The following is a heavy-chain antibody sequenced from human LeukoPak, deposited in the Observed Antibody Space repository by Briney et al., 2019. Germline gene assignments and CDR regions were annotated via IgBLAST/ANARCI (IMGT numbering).Heavy chain of an antibody. J-gene: IGHJ4*02. Sequence: GGSLRLSCAASGFTFSDYWMTWVRQAPGKGLEWVANIKQDGSEEYYVDSVKGRFTISRDNAKNSVYLQMNSVRAEDTAVYYCAKEVGGSGSFWGQGTLVTVSS. CDR3: AKEVGGSGSF. CDR2: IKQDGSEE. CDR1: GFTFSDYW. D-gene: IGHD3-10*01. V-gene: IGHV3-7*01.